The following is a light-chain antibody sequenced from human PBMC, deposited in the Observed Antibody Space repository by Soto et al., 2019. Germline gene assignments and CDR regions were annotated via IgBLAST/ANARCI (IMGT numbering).Light chain of an antibody. V-gene: IGLV2-14*01. CDR2: DVS. J-gene: IGLJ2*01. CDR1: SSDVGGYNY. Sequence: QSGLTQPASVSGSPGQSITISCTGTSSDVGGYNYVSWYQQHPGKAPKLMIYDVSNRPSGVSNRFSGSKSGNTASLTISGLQAEDEADYYCSSYTSSSTLVFGGGTKATVL. CDR3: SSYTSSSTLV.